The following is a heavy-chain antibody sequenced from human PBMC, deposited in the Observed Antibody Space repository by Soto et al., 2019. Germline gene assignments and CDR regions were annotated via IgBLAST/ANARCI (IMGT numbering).Heavy chain of an antibody. D-gene: IGHD5-18*01. CDR3: ARDLRYSYGQEADY. CDR2: ISSSSSYI. J-gene: IGHJ4*02. Sequence: EVQLVESGGGLVKPGGSLRLSCAASGFTFSSYSMNWVRQAPGKGLEWVSSISSSSSYIYYADSVKGRFTISRDNAKNSLYLQMNSLRAEDTAVYYCARDLRYSYGQEADYWGQGTLVTVSS. V-gene: IGHV3-21*01. CDR1: GFTFSSYS.